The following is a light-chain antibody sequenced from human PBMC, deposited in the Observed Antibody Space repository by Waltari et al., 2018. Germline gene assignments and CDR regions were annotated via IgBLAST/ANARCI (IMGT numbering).Light chain of an antibody. Sequence: DIQMTQYPSSLSASVGDRVTITYRVSQSISSYLNWYQQKPGKAPKLLIYAASSLQSGVPSRFSGSGSGTDFTLTISSLQPEDFATYYCQQSYSTPLMYTFGQGTKLEIK. V-gene: IGKV1-39*01. CDR2: AAS. J-gene: IGKJ2*01. CDR1: QSISSY. CDR3: QQSYSTPLMYT.